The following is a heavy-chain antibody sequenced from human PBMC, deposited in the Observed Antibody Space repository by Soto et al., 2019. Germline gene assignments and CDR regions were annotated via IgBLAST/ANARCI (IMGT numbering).Heavy chain of an antibody. CDR2: ISWNSGSI. D-gene: IGHD3-22*01. CDR3: AKGPVYDSSGPVGY. CDR1: GFTFDDYS. J-gene: IGHJ4*02. Sequence: PGGSLRLSCAASGFTFDDYSMHWVRQAPGKDLEWVSGISWNSGSIGYADSVKGRFTISRDNAKNSLYLQMNSLRAEDTALYYCAKGPVYDSSGPVGYWGQGTLVTVS. V-gene: IGHV3-9*01.